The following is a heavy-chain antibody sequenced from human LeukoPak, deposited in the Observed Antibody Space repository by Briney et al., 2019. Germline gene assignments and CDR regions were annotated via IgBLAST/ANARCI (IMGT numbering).Heavy chain of an antibody. Sequence: SETLSLTCTVSGGSISSSSYYWGWIRQPPGKGLEWIGSIYYSGSTYYNPSLKSRVTISADTSKNQFSLKLSSVTAADTAVYYCASAYGDYVSCFDYWGQGTLVTVSS. CDR3: ASAYGDYVSCFDY. CDR2: IYYSGST. D-gene: IGHD4-17*01. J-gene: IGHJ4*02. V-gene: IGHV4-39*01. CDR1: GGSISSSSYY.